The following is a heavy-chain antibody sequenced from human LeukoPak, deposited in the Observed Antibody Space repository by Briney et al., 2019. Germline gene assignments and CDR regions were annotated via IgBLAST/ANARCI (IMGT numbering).Heavy chain of an antibody. D-gene: IGHD1-26*01. CDR2: ISGSGGST. CDR1: GFTFSTYA. CDR3: ARTRRTTTIRNYFDY. Sequence: GGSLRLSCAASGFTFSTYAMSWVRQAPGKGLEWVSAISGSGGSTYSADSVKGRFTISRDNSKNTLYLQMNSLRAEDTAVYYCARTRRTTTIRNYFDYWGQGTLVTVSS. V-gene: IGHV3-23*01. J-gene: IGHJ4*02.